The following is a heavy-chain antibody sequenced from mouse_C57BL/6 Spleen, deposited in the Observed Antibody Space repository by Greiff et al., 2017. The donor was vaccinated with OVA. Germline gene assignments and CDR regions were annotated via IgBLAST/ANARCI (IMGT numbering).Heavy chain of an antibody. V-gene: IGHV1-80*01. Sequence: QVQLQQSGAELVKPGASVKISCKASGYAFSSYWMNWVKQRPGKGLEWIGQIYPGDGDTNYNGKFKGKATLTADKSSSTAYMQLSSLTSEDSAVYVCARSGDYGSSYVGYFDYWGQGTTLTVSS. CDR2: IYPGDGDT. J-gene: IGHJ2*01. D-gene: IGHD1-1*01. CDR1: GYAFSSYW. CDR3: ARSGDYGSSYVGYFDY.